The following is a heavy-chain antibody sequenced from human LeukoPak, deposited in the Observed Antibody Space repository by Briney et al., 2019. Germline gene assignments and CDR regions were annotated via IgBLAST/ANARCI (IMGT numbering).Heavy chain of an antibody. J-gene: IGHJ6*03. D-gene: IGHD5-18*01. CDR3: ARGGYSYGDNYYYYMDV. V-gene: IGHV4-39*07. CDR2: INHSGST. CDR1: GGSISSSSYY. Sequence: SETLSLTCTVSGGSISSSSYYWGWIRQPPGKGLEWIGEINHSGSTNYNPSLKSRVTISVDTSKNQFSLKLSSVTAADTAVYYCARGGYSYGDNYYYYMDVWGKGTTVTVSS.